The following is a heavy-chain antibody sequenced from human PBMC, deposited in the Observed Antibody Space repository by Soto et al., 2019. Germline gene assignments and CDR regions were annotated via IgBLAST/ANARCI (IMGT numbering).Heavy chain of an antibody. J-gene: IGHJ3*02. V-gene: IGHV3-73*01. CDR3: TIHSSSTGDDAFDI. D-gene: IGHD1-1*01. CDR1: GFTFSGYD. Sequence: GGSLRLSCAASGFTFSGYDMHWVRQASGKGLEWVGRIRSKANSYATEYAASVKGSFTISRDDSKNTAFLQMNSLKTEEAVFYYWTIHSSSTGDDAFDIWGQGTMVTVSS. CDR2: IRSKANSYAT.